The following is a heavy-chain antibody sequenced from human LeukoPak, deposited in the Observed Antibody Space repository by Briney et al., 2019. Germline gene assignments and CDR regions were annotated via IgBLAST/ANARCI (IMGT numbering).Heavy chain of an antibody. D-gene: IGHD6-19*01. CDR3: ASHSSGGHQAAFDI. CDR2: IYHSGST. J-gene: IGHJ3*02. V-gene: IGHV4-30-2*01. Sequence: SETLSLTCTVSGGSISSGGYYWSWIRQPPGKGLEWIGYIYHSGSTYYNPSLKSRVTISVDRSKNQFSLKLSPVTAADTAVYYCASHSSGGHQAAFDIWGQGTMVTVSS. CDR1: GGSISSGGYY.